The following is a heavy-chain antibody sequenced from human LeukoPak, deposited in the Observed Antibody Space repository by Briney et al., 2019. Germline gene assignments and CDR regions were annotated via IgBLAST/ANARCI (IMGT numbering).Heavy chain of an antibody. J-gene: IGHJ4*02. V-gene: IGHV3-48*04. CDR1: GFTFSSYS. D-gene: IGHD3-22*01. Sequence: GGSLRLSCAASGFTFSSYSMNWVRQAPGKGLEWVSYISSSSSTIYYADSVKGRFTISRDNAKNSLYLQMNSLRAEDTAVYYCARDRVKYYYDSSGYYYYFDYWGQGTLVTVSS. CDR3: ARDRVKYYYDSSGYYYYFDY. CDR2: ISSSSSTI.